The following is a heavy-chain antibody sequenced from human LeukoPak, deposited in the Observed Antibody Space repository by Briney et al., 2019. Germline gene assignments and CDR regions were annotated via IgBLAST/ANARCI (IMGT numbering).Heavy chain of an antibody. Sequence: GASVKVSCKASGYTFTGYYMHWVRQAPGQGLEWMGWINPNSGGTNYAQKFQGRVTMTRDTSISTAYMELSRLRSDDTAVYYCAADVGYCSSTSCYMGWFDPWGRGTLVTVSS. J-gene: IGHJ5*02. CDR2: INPNSGGT. V-gene: IGHV1-2*02. CDR3: AADVGYCSSTSCYMGWFDP. D-gene: IGHD2-2*03. CDR1: GYTFTGYY.